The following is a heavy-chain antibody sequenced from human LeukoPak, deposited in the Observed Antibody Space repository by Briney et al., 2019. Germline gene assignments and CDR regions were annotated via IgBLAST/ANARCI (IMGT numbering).Heavy chain of an antibody. CDR2: ISGSGGST. CDR1: GFTFNNYA. Sequence: GESLRLSCAASGFTFNNYAMSWVRQAPGKGLEWVSAISGSGGSTFYADSVKGRFTISRDSSKNTLFLQVNSLRAEDTAVYYCAKETQLTVSALFDYWGQGTLVTVSS. J-gene: IGHJ4*02. V-gene: IGHV3-23*01. D-gene: IGHD1-1*01. CDR3: AKETQLTVSALFDY.